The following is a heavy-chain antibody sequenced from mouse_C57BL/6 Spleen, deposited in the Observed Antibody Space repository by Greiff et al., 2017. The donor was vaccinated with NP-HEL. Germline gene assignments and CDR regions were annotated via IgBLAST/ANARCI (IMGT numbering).Heavy chain of an antibody. Sequence: EVQLQQSGPELVKPGASVKISCKASGYTFTDYYMNWVKQSHGKSLEWIGDINPNNGGTSYNQKFKGKATLTVDKSSSTAYMELRSLTAEDSAVYYCARLHWDGYWGQGTTLTVSS. J-gene: IGHJ2*01. CDR2: INPNNGGT. D-gene: IGHD4-1*01. CDR1: GYTFTDYY. V-gene: IGHV1-26*01. CDR3: ARLHWDGY.